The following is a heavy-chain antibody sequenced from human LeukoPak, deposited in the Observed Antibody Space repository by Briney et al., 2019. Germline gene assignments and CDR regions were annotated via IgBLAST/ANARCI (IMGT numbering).Heavy chain of an antibody. Sequence: PGRSLRLSCAASGFTFTAYGMHWVRQAPGKGLEWLAVISFDGGGQYYADSVKGRFTISRDDSKNMLYLQMNSLRVEDTAVYYCARDLNLGTTDSYWGQGTLVTISS. CDR3: ARDLNLGTTDSY. V-gene: IGHV3-30*03. J-gene: IGHJ4*02. CDR2: ISFDGGGQ. CDR1: GFTFTAYG. D-gene: IGHD1-14*01.